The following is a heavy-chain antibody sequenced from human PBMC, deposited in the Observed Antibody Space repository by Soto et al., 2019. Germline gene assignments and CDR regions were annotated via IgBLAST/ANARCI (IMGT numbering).Heavy chain of an antibody. Sequence: QVQLQESGPGLVKPSGTLSLTCAVSGGSITSNNWWTWVRQPPGKGLEWIGEIHHSGSTNDNPSLTSRVTISLDKSKNLFSLKLTSVTAADTAVYYCASLVPAALLYWGQGTLVTISS. J-gene: IGHJ4*02. V-gene: IGHV4-4*02. CDR3: ASLVPAALLY. CDR2: IHHSGST. CDR1: GGSITSNNW. D-gene: IGHD2-2*01.